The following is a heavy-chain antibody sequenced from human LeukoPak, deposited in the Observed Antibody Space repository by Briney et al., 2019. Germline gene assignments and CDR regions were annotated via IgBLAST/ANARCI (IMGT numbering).Heavy chain of an antibody. CDR3: ARGIAEAGVTKFDY. V-gene: IGHV3-21*01. Sequence: PGGSLRLSCAASGFTFSSYSMNWVRQAPGKGLEWVSSISSSSSYIYYADSVKGRFTISRDNAKNSLYLQMNSLRAEDTAVYYCARGIAEAGVTKFDYWGRGTLVTVSS. CDR1: GFTFSSYS. J-gene: IGHJ4*02. CDR2: ISSSSSYI. D-gene: IGHD6-13*01.